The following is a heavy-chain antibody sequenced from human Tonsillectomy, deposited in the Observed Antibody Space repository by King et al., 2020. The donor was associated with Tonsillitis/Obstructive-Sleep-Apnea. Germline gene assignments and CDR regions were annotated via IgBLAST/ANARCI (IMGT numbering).Heavy chain of an antibody. D-gene: IGHD6-13*01. CDR1: GYTFTNYA. Sequence: QLVQSGAEVKKPGASVKVSCKASGYTFTNYALHWVRQAPGQRLEWMGWINAGHGNTKYSQKFQGRVTITRDTSASTAYMEESSLRSEDTAVYYCAREGEVAAATYYFDYWGQGTLVTVSS. V-gene: IGHV1-3*01. CDR2: INAGHGNT. J-gene: IGHJ4*02. CDR3: AREGEVAAATYYFDY.